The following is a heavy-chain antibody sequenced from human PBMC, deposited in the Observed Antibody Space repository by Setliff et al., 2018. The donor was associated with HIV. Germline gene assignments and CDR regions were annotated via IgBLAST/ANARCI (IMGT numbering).Heavy chain of an antibody. CDR1: GGSFSDYY. V-gene: IGHV4-34*01. CDR2: INHSGST. CDR3: ARSFWGFVRNAASDI. J-gene: IGHJ3*02. Sequence: ETLSLTCAVYGGSFSDYYWSWIRQPPGKGLEWIGEINHSGSTNYNPSLKRRVTISVDTSKNQFSLKLNSVTAADTAVYYCARSFWGFVRNAASDIWGQGTMVTVSS. D-gene: IGHD3-16*01.